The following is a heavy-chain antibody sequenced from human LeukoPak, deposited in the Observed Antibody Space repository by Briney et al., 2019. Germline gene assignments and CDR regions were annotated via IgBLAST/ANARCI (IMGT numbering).Heavy chain of an antibody. CDR2: IYYSGST. J-gene: IGHJ4*02. CDR3: ARGVYSSSWPFDY. V-gene: IGHV4-59*01. Sequence: SETLSLTCTVSGGSISSYYWSWLRQPPGKGLEWIGYIYYSGSTNYNPSLKSRVTVSVDTSKNQFSLKLSSVTAADTAVYYCARGVYSSSWPFDYWGQGTLVTVSS. CDR1: GGSISSYY. D-gene: IGHD6-13*01.